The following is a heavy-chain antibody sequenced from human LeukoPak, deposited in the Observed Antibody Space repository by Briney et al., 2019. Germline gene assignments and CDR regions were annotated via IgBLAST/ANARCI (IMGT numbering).Heavy chain of an antibody. J-gene: IGHJ6*03. CDR2: ISSSSSTI. D-gene: IGHD2-21*02. CDR1: GFTFSSYS. Sequence: GGSLRLSCAASGFTFSSYSMNWVSQAPGKGLEWVSYISSSSSTIYYADSVKGRFTISRDNAKNSLYLQMNSLRAEDTAVYYCARSCGGDCYQMDYYYYMDVWGKGTTVTVSS. CDR3: ARSCGGDCYQMDYYYYMDV. V-gene: IGHV3-48*01.